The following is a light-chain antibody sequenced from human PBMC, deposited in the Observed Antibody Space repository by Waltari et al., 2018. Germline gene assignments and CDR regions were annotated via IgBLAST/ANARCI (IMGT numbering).Light chain of an antibody. Sequence: ELVLTQSPGTLSLSPGDRATLSCRARQTVRTTYLAWYQQKPGQAPTLLIYGASSRATGIPDRFSGSGSGTDFSLTISSLEPEDFAVYYCQQYDISPLTFGGGTKVEIK. CDR3: QQYDISPLT. V-gene: IGKV3-20*01. CDR1: QTVRTTY. CDR2: GAS. J-gene: IGKJ4*01.